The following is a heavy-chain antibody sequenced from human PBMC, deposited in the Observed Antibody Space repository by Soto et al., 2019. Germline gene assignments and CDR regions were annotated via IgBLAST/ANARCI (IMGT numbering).Heavy chain of an antibody. J-gene: IGHJ3*02. D-gene: IGHD4-17*01. Sequence: QMQLVQSGAEVKKTGSSVKVSCKASGYTFTYRYLHWVRQAPGQALEWMGWITPFNGNTNYAQKFQERVTITRDRSMSTAYMELSSLRSEDTAMYYCASSKDYGDYDAFDIWGQGTMVTVSS. CDR2: ITPFNGNT. CDR1: GYTFTYRY. CDR3: ASSKDYGDYDAFDI. V-gene: IGHV1-45*02.